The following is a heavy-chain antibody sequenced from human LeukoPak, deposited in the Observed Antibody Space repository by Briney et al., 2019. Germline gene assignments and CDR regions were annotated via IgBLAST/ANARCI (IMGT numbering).Heavy chain of an antibody. V-gene: IGHV1-2*02. CDR2: INPNSGGT. Sequence: ASVKVSCKASGYTFTSYGISWVRQAPGQGLEWMGWINPNSGGTNYAQKFQGRVTMTRDTSISTAYMELSRLRSDDTAVYYCARVPSSFLTGYYYWFDPWGQGTLVTVSS. J-gene: IGHJ5*02. CDR1: GYTFTSYG. CDR3: ARVPSSFLTGYYYWFDP. D-gene: IGHD3-9*01.